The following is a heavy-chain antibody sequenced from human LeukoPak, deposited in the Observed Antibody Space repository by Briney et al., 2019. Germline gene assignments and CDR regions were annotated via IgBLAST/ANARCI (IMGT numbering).Heavy chain of an antibody. D-gene: IGHD3-16*01. Sequence: ASVKVSCKASGYTFTGYYMHWVRQAPGQGLEWMGWINPNSGGTNYAQKFQGRVTMTRDTSTSTVYMELSSLRSEDTAVYYCARDPSLAGYFDYWGQGTLVTVSS. J-gene: IGHJ4*02. CDR3: ARDPSLAGYFDY. CDR1: GYTFTGYY. V-gene: IGHV1-2*02. CDR2: INPNSGGT.